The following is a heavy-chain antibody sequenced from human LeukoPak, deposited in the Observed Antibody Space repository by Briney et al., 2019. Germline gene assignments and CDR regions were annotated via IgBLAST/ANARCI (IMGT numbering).Heavy chain of an antibody. D-gene: IGHD1-26*01. CDR2: IYTSGST. V-gene: IGHV4-4*07. Sequence: SETLSLTCTVSGGSISSYYWSWIRQPAGKGLEWIGRIYTSGSTNYNPSLKSRVTMSVDTSKNQFSLMLSSVTAADTAVYYCARESGSYLYYYYYYYMDVWGKGTTVTVSS. CDR3: ARESGSYLYYYYYYYMDV. CDR1: GGSISSYY. J-gene: IGHJ6*03.